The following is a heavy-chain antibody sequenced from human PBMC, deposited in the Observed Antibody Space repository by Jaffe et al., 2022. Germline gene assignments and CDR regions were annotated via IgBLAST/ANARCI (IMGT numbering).Heavy chain of an antibody. D-gene: IGHD3-10*01. J-gene: IGHJ4*02. Sequence: EVQLVESGGVVVQPGGSLRLSCAASGFTFDDYAMHWVRQAPGKGLEWVSLISWDGGSTYYADSVKGRFTISRDNSKNSLYLQMNSLRAEDTALYYCAKDANYGSGSYVDYWGQGTLVTVSS. CDR3: AKDANYGSGSYVDY. CDR1: GFTFDDYA. CDR2: ISWDGGST. V-gene: IGHV3-43D*04.